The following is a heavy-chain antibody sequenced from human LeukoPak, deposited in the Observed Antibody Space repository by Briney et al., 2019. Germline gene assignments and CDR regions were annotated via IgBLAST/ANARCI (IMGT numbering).Heavy chain of an antibody. D-gene: IGHD3-10*01. V-gene: IGHV1-8*01. J-gene: IGHJ4*02. CDR3: ARGCRPYYYGSGSYSD. CDR1: GYTFTSYD. CDR2: MNPSSGNT. Sequence: ASVKVSCKASGYTFTSYDINWVRQATGQGLEWMGWMNPSSGNTGYAQKFQGRVTMTRNTSISTAYMELSSLRSEDTAVYYCARGCRPYYYGSGSYSDWGQGTLVTVSS.